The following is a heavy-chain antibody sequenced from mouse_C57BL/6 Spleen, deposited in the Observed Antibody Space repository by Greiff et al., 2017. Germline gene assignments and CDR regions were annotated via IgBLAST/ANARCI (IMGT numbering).Heavy chain of an antibody. D-gene: IGHD3-1*01. CDR1: GYTFTSYW. Sequence: QVQLQQPGAELVRPGSSVKLSCKASGYTFTSYWMDWVKQRPGQGLEWIGNIYPSDSETHYNQKFKDKATLTVDKSSSTAYMQLSSLTSEDSAVYYCASSRGSYDFDCWGQGTTLTVAS. J-gene: IGHJ2*01. V-gene: IGHV1-61*01. CDR2: IYPSDSET. CDR3: ASSRGSYDFDC.